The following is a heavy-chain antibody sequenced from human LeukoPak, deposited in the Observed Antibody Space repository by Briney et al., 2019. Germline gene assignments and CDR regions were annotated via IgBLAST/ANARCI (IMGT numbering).Heavy chain of an antibody. Sequence: PGGSLRLSCAASGFTFSSYAMHWVRQAPGKGLEYVSSISSNGGSTYYANSVKGRFTISRENSKNTLYLQMGSLRAEDMAVYYCARARRYGDPFFDYWGQGTLVTVSS. V-gene: IGHV3-64*01. D-gene: IGHD4-17*01. J-gene: IGHJ4*02. CDR2: ISSNGGST. CDR3: ARARRYGDPFFDY. CDR1: GFTFSSYA.